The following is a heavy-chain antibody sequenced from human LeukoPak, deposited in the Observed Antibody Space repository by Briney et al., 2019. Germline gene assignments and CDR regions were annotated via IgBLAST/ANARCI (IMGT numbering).Heavy chain of an antibody. Sequence: SETLSLTCTASGGSISSYYWSWIRQPPGKGLEWIGYIYYSGSTNCNPSIKSRVTISVDTSKNQFSLKLSSVTAADTAVYYCARSDGGPNVDYWGQGTLVTVSS. V-gene: IGHV4-59*08. D-gene: IGHD3-10*01. CDR3: ARSDGGPNVDY. CDR2: IYYSGST. J-gene: IGHJ4*02. CDR1: GGSISSYY.